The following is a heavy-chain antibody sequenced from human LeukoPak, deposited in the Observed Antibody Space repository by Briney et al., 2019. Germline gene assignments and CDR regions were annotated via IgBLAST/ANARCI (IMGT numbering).Heavy chain of an antibody. CDR1: GYSFSSYW. D-gene: IGHD6-13*01. CDR3: ARHSRAAAGQGGGNFDY. CDR2: IYPGDSDT. J-gene: IGHJ4*02. V-gene: IGHV5-51*01. Sequence: GESLKISCKGSGYSFSSYWIGWVRQMPGKGLEWMGIIYPGDSDTRYSPSSQGQVTISADKSISTAYLQWSSLKASDIAMYYCARHSRAAAGQGGGNFDYWGQGTLVTVSS.